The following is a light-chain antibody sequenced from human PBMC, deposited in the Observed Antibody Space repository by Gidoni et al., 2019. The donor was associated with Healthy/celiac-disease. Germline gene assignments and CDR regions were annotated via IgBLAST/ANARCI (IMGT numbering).Light chain of an antibody. CDR1: QGISSA. CDR2: DAS. V-gene: IGKV1-13*02. CDR3: QQFNF. J-gene: IGKJ5*01. Sequence: AIQLTQSPSSLSASVGDRVTITCRASQGISSALAWYQQKPGKAPKLLIYDASSLESGVPSRFSGSGSGTDFTLTISSLQPEDFATYYCQQFNFFXXXTRLEIK.